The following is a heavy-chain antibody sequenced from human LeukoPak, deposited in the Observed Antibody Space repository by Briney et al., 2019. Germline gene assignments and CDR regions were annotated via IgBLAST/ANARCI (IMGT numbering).Heavy chain of an antibody. V-gene: IGHV4-4*09. D-gene: IGHD2-21*02. Sequence: SETLSLTCTVSGVSISSYYWSWIRQPPGKGLEWIGYIYTSGSTTYNPSLKSRVTISVDTSKNQFSLKLSSVTAADTAVYYCARGRYCGGDCYSDYYYYMDVWGKGTTVTVSS. J-gene: IGHJ6*03. CDR3: ARGRYCGGDCYSDYYYYMDV. CDR1: GVSISSYY. CDR2: IYTSGST.